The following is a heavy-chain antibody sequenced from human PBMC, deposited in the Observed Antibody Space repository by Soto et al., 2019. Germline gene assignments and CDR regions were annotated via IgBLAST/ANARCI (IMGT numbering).Heavy chain of an antibody. CDR1: GFTFSRYA. CDR2: ISGSGGST. J-gene: IGHJ4*02. CDR3: ARALGHDSSGYYSGY. D-gene: IGHD3-22*01. V-gene: IGHV3-23*01. Sequence: GGSLRLSCAASGFTFSRYAMSWVRQAPGKGLEWVSAISGSGGSTYYADSVKGRFTISRDNSKNTLYLQMNSLRAEDTAVYYCARALGHDSSGYYSGYWGQGTLVTVSS.